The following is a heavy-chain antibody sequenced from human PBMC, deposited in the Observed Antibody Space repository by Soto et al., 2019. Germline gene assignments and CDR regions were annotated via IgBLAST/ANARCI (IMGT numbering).Heavy chain of an antibody. Sequence: QVHLVQSGAEVKKPGASVKVSCKASGYTFTSYGITWVRQAPGQGLEWMGWISAHNGNTDYAQKLQGRVIVTRDTSTSTAYMEMRSRRSDATAVYYCASGRYGDYGGQGALVTVSS. CDR1: GYTFTSYG. V-gene: IGHV1-18*01. CDR2: ISAHNGNT. J-gene: IGHJ4*02. D-gene: IGHD1-26*01. CDR3: ASGRYGDY.